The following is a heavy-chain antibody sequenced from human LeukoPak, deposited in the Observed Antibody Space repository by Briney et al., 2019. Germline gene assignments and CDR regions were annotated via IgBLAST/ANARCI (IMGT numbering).Heavy chain of an antibody. Sequence: PVGSLRLSCAASGFTFSSYSMNWVRQAPGKGLEWVSSISSSSSYIYYADSVKGRFTISRDNAKNSLYLQMNSLRAEDTAVYYCARDRSDYDSSGYYDYWGQGTLVTVSS. V-gene: IGHV3-21*01. D-gene: IGHD3-22*01. J-gene: IGHJ4*02. CDR3: ARDRSDYDSSGYYDY. CDR2: ISSSSSYI. CDR1: GFTFSSYS.